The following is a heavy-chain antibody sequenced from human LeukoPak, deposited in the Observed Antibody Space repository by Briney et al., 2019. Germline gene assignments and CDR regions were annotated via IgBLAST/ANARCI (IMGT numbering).Heavy chain of an antibody. J-gene: IGHJ3*02. CDR2: INPNGGGT. CDR3: ARADNWNYADAFDI. V-gene: IGHV1-2*02. D-gene: IGHD1-7*01. Sequence: ASVKVSCKASGYTFTGYYMHWVRQAPGQGLEWMGWINPNGGGTNYAQKFQGRVTMTRDTSISTAYMELSRLRSDDTAVYYCARADNWNYADAFDIWGQGTMVTVSS. CDR1: GYTFTGYY.